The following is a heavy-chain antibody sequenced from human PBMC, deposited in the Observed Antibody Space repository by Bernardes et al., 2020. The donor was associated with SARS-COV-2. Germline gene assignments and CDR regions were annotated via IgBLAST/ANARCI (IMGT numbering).Heavy chain of an antibody. CDR2: INPNSGAT. CDR1: GYTFTGYY. Sequence: AGRKAYCKASGYTFTGYYMHWVRQAPGQGLEWMGWINPNSGATNSGQKFQGRVTMTRDTSISTAYMELSRLKSDETAVYFCARSRARGGYYDLGYWGQGTLVTVSS. V-gene: IGHV1-2*02. J-gene: IGHJ4*02. D-gene: IGHD3-22*01. CDR3: ARSRARGGYYDLGY.